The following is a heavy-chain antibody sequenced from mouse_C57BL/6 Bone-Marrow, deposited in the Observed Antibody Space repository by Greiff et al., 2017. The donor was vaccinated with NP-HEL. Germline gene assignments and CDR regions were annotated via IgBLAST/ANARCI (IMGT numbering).Heavy chain of an antibody. CDR2: IDPSDSYT. V-gene: IGHV1-50*01. D-gene: IGHD1-1*01. CDR3: ARWGYGSSSWFAY. J-gene: IGHJ3*01. CDR1: GYTFTSYW. Sequence: QVQLQQSGAELVKPGASVKLSCKASGYTFTSYWMQWVKQRPGQGLEWIGEIDPSDSYTNYNQKFKGKATLTVDTSSSTAYMQLSSLTSEDSAVYYCARWGYGSSSWFAYWGQGTLVTVSA.